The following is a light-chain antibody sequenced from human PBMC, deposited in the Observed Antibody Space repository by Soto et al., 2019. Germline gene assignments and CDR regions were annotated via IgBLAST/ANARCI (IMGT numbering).Light chain of an antibody. CDR2: AAS. J-gene: IGKJ1*01. CDR3: QQSYNAPPT. V-gene: IGKV1-39*01. CDR1: QTISNW. Sequence: DIRMTQSPSTLSASVGDRVTITCRASQTISNWLAWYQQKPGKAPKLLIYAASTLQSGVPSRFSGSGSGTEFTLAISTLEPEDLATYYCQQSYNAPPTFGQGTKVDIK.